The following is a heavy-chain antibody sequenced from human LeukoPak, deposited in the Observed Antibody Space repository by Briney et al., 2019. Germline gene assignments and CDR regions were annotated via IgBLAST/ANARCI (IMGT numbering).Heavy chain of an antibody. J-gene: IGHJ4*02. D-gene: IGHD3-3*01. V-gene: IGHV3-23*01. CDR3: AKDRSALHSYYDFWSGPGRYFDY. CDR1: GFTFSSYA. CDR2: ISGSGGST. Sequence: GGSLRLSCAASGFTFSSYAMSWVRQAPGKGLEWVSAISGSGGSTYYADSVKGRFTISRDNSKNTLYLQMNSLRAEDTAVYYCAKDRSALHSYYDFWSGPGRYFDYWGQGTLVTVSS.